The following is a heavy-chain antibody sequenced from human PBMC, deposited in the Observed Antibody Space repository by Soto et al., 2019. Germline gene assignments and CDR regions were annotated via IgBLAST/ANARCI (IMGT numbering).Heavy chain of an antibody. J-gene: IGHJ4*02. D-gene: IGHD3-22*01. CDR2: IYYSGST. CDR3: ARYPRYYDSPAHFDY. Sequence: KASETLSLTCTVSGGSISSGDYYWSWIRQPPGKGLEWIGYIYYSGSTYYNPSLKSRVTISVDTSKNQFSLKLSSVTAADTAVYYCARYPRYYDSPAHFDYWGQGTLVTVSS. V-gene: IGHV4-30-4*01. CDR1: GGSISSGDYY.